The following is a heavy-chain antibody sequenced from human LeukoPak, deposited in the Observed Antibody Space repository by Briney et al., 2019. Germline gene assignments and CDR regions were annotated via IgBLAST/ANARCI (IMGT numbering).Heavy chain of an antibody. CDR1: GDSVSSNSAA. CDR3: ARVMVYSGSWNWVDY. J-gene: IGHJ5*01. V-gene: IGHV6-1*01. D-gene: IGHD1-26*01. Sequence: SQTLSLTCAISGDSVSSNSAAWNWIRQSPSRGLEWLGRTYYRSKWYNDYAESVKSRITINPDTSKNQFSLQLNSVTPEDTAVYYCARVMVYSGSWNWVDYWGQGTLVTVSS. CDR2: TYYRSKWYN.